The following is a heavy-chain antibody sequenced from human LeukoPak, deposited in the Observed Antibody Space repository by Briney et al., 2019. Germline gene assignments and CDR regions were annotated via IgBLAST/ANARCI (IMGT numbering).Heavy chain of an antibody. J-gene: IGHJ4*02. D-gene: IGHD5-12*01. CDR3: ATDLSRGLRAFDY. CDR2: ISAYNGNT. Sequence: ASVKVSCKASGYTFTSYGISWVRQASGQGLEWMGWISAYNGNTNYAQKLQGRVTMTTDTSTSTAYMELRSLRSEDTAVYYCATDLSRGLRAFDYWGQGTLVTVSS. CDR1: GYTFTSYG. V-gene: IGHV1-18*01.